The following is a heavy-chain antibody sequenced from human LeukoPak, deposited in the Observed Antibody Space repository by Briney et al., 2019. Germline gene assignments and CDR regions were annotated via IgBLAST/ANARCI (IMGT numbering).Heavy chain of an antibody. CDR1: GGSFSGYY. Sequence: PSETLSLTCAVYGGSFSGYYWSWIRQPPGKGLEWSGEINHSGSTNYNPSLKSRVTISVDTSKNQFSLKLSSVTAADTAVYYCAILECLSEPQSDAFDIWGHGTMVTVPS. CDR3: AILECLSEPQSDAFDI. D-gene: IGHD3-3*01. V-gene: IGHV4-34*01. J-gene: IGHJ3*02. CDR2: INHSGST.